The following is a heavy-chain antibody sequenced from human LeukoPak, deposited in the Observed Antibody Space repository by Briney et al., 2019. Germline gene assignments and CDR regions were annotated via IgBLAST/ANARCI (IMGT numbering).Heavy chain of an antibody. CDR3: ATQGIVVVVAPFNWFDP. V-gene: IGHV3-23*01. Sequence: PGGSLRLSCAASGFTLSSYGMSWVRQAPGKGLEWVSAISGSGGSTYYADSVKGRFTISRDNSKNTLYLQMNSLRAEDTAVYYCATQGIVVVVAPFNWFDPWGQGTLVTVSS. CDR2: ISGSGGST. CDR1: GFTLSSYG. D-gene: IGHD2-15*01. J-gene: IGHJ5*02.